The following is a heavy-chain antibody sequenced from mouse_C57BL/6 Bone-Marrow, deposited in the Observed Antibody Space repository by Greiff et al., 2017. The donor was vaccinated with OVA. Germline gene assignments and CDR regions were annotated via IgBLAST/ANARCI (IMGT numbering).Heavy chain of an antibody. CDR1: GYTFTSYG. CDR2: IYPRSGNT. CDR3: ARPVRARGVSWYFDV. J-gene: IGHJ1*03. D-gene: IGHD1-1*01. V-gene: IGHV1-81*01. Sequence: QVQLQQSGAELARPGASVKLSCKASGYTFTSYGISWVKQRTGQGLEWIGEIYPRSGNTYYNEKFKGKATLTADKSSSTAYMELRSLTSEDSAVYFCARPVRARGVSWYFDVWGTGTTVTVSS.